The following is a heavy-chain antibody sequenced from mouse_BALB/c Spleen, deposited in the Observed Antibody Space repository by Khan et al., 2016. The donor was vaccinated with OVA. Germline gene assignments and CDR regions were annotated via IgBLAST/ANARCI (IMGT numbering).Heavy chain of an antibody. V-gene: IGHV4-1*02. CDR3: ARPNKEDYFDY. Sequence: EVKLLESGGGLVQPGGSLKLSCAASGFDFSRYWMTWVRQAPGKGLEWIGEINPASSTINYTPSLKNTFIISRDNAKNTLFLQVSKVRSEDTALYYCARPNKEDYFDYWGQGITLTVSS. CDR2: INPASSTI. J-gene: IGHJ2*01. CDR1: GFDFSRYW.